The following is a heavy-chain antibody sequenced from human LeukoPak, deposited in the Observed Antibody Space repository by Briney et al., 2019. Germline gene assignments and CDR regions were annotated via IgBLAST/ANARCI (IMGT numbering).Heavy chain of an antibody. D-gene: IGHD3-10*01. Sequence: SETLSLTCTVSGGSISSYYWSWIRQPPGKGLEWIGYIYYSGSTNYNPSLKSRVTISVDTSKNQFSLKLSSVTAADTAVYYCARLPIRWFGEFPYYYYYYGMDVWGQGTTVTVSS. V-gene: IGHV4-59*08. CDR3: ARLPIRWFGEFPYYYYYYGMDV. CDR2: IYYSGST. J-gene: IGHJ6*02. CDR1: GGSISSYY.